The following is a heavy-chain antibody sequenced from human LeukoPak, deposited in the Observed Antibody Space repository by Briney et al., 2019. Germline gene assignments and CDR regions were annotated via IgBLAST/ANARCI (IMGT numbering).Heavy chain of an antibody. Sequence: GESLQISCKGPGYSFTSYWISWVRQMPGKGLEWMGRIDPSDSYTNYSPSFQGHVTISADKSISTAYLQWSSLKASDTAMYYCARHRSSYSSIWGQGTLVTVSS. D-gene: IGHD6-13*01. CDR3: ARHRSSYSSI. J-gene: IGHJ4*02. V-gene: IGHV5-10-1*01. CDR2: IDPSDSYT. CDR1: GYSFTSYW.